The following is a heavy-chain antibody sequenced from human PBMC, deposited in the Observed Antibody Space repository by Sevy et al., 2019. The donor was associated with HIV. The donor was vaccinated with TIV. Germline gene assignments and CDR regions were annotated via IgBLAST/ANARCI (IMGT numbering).Heavy chain of an antibody. CDR2: IKEDGSAK. J-gene: IGHJ1*01. Sequence: GGSLRLSCAASGFTFSTYWMTWVRQAPGQGLEWVANIKEDGSAKDYVDSLKGRFTISRDNAKNSLYLQVNNLRAEDTAVYYCARDSPGYGDYAHWGQGTLVTVSS. D-gene: IGHD4-17*01. CDR3: ARDSPGYGDYAH. CDR1: GFTFSTYW. V-gene: IGHV3-7*01.